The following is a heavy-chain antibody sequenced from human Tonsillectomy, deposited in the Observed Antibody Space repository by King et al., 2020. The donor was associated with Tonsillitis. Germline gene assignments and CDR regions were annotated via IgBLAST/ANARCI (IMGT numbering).Heavy chain of an antibody. CDR2: MSSSSSTL. D-gene: IGHD3-10*01. CDR3: ARDLLIGAFDY. V-gene: IGHV3-48*01. CDR1: GLTFSSYS. Sequence: VQLVESGGGLVQPGGSLRLSCAASGLTFSSYSMNWVRQAPGKGLEWVAYMSSSSSTLAYEDSVKGRFTISRDNAKNSLYLQMNSLRAEGTAVYYCARDLLIGAFDYWGQGTLVTVSS. J-gene: IGHJ4*02.